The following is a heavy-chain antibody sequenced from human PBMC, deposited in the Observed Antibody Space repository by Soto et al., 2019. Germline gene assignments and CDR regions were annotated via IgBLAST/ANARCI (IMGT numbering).Heavy chain of an antibody. CDR1: GDSVSSTSSI. Sequence: SQTLSLTGDISGDSVSSTSSIWNWIRQSPSRGLEWLGRTYYRSKWHTDYAVSVRGRITINPDTPKNQFFLQLSSVTPDDTAVYFCARDLHGTYYYDSWGQGTLVTVSS. V-gene: IGHV6-1*01. J-gene: IGHJ4*02. CDR2: TYYRSKWHT. D-gene: IGHD1-1*01. CDR3: ARDLHGTYYYDS.